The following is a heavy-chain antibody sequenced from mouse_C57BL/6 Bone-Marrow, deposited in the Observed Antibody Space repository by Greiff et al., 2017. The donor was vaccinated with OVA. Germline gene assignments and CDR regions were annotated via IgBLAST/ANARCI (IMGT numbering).Heavy chain of an antibody. Sequence: QVQLQQSGAELVRPGASVKLSCKASGYTFTDYYINWVKQRPGQGLEWIARIYPGSGNTYYNEKFKGKATLTAEKSSSTAYMQLSSLTSEDSAVYFCARGNGYYQFAYWGQGTLVTVSA. CDR2: IYPGSGNT. V-gene: IGHV1-76*01. D-gene: IGHD2-3*01. CDR3: ARGNGYYQFAY. CDR1: GYTFTDYY. J-gene: IGHJ3*01.